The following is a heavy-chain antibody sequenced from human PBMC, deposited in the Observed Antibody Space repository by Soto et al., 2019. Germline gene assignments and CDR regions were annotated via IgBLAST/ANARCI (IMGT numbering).Heavy chain of an antibody. CDR3: ARDGGGYSTSFAMDV. CDR1: GDSVSSNSGA. V-gene: IGHV6-1*01. D-gene: IGHD6-6*01. Sequence: SQTLSLTCAISGDSVSSNSGAWSWTRQSPSRGLEWLGRTFYRSKWYSDYAVSLRGRITINSDTSKNQFSLQLNSVTPEDTAIYFCARDGGGYSTSFAMDVWGQGTPVTVSS. J-gene: IGHJ6*02. CDR2: TFYRSKWYS.